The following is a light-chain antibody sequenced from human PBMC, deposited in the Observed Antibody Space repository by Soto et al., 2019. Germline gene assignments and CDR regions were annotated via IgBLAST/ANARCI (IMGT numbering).Light chain of an antibody. V-gene: IGKV1-33*01. CDR3: QHCDYRPI. J-gene: IGKJ3*01. CDR2: DAS. CDR1: QDITSY. Sequence: DLQMTQSPSSLSASVGDRVTITCQASQDITSYLNWYQHKPGKAPKLLIYDASILEAGVPPRFSGSGSGTDFTLTISSLQPEDGATYYCQHCDYRPIFGPGTTVDFK.